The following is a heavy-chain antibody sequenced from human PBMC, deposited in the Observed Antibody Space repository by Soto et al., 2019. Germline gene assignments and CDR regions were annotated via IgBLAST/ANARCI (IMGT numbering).Heavy chain of an antibody. V-gene: IGHV3-21*01. CDR1: GFTFSSYS. CDR3: ARDYYGSGSYYVDYYGMDV. D-gene: IGHD3-10*01. Sequence: GGSLRLSCAASGFTFSSYSMNWVRQAPGKRLEWVSSISSSSSYIYYADSVKGRFTISRDNAKNSLYLQMNSLRAEDTAVYYCARDYYGSGSYYVDYYGMDVWGQGTTVTVSS. J-gene: IGHJ6*02. CDR2: ISSSSSYI.